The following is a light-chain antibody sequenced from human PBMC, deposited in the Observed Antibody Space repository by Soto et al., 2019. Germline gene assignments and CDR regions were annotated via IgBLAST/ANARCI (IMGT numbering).Light chain of an antibody. CDR1: QSVSSY. V-gene: IGKV3-11*01. J-gene: IGKJ5*01. Sequence: EIVLTQSPATLSLSPGERATLSRRASQSVSSYLAWYQQKPGQAPRLLIYDASNRATGIPARFSGSGSGTDFTLTISSLEPEDFAVYYCQQRSKSITFGQGTRLEIK. CDR3: QQRSKSIT. CDR2: DAS.